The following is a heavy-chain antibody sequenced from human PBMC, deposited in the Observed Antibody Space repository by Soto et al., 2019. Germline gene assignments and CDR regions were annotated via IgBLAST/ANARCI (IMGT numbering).Heavy chain of an antibody. V-gene: IGHV4-61*01. CDR3: AASGYDFSDAFYI. D-gene: IGHD5-12*01. CDR1: GGSVSSGSYY. J-gene: IGHJ3*02. CDR2: IYYRVNT. Sequence: PSETLSLTCTVSGGSVSSGSYYWSWIRQPPGKGLEWIGYIYYRVNTNYNPSLDSRVTMTVDTSKNQFSLKLSSVTAADTAVYYCAASGYDFSDAFYIWAQGTMVTGS.